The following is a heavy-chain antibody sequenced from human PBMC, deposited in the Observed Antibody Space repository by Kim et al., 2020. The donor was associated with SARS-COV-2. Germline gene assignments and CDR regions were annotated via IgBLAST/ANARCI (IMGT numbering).Heavy chain of an antibody. CDR2: INHSGST. Sequence: SETLSLTCAVYGGSFSGYYWSWIRQPPGKGLEWIGEINHSGSTNYNPSLKSRVTISVDTSKNQFSLKLSSVTAADTAVYYCANYGSGSYSYFQHWGQGTLVTVSS. V-gene: IGHV4-34*01. D-gene: IGHD3-10*01. J-gene: IGHJ1*01. CDR3: ANYGSGSYSYFQH. CDR1: GGSFSGYY.